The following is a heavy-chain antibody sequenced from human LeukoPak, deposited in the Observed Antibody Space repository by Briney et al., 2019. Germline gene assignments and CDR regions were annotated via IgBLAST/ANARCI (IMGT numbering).Heavy chain of an antibody. D-gene: IGHD3-22*01. Sequence: GGSLRLSCAASGFTVSRSYMTWVRQAPGKGLEWVSLIYSGGNTYYADSVKGRFTISRDNAKNSLYLQMNSLRAEDTAVYYCVRDRGRYDSSGYYYEGYFDYWGQGTLVTVSS. V-gene: IGHV3-53*01. J-gene: IGHJ4*02. CDR2: IYSGGNT. CDR3: VRDRGRYDSSGYYYEGYFDY. CDR1: GFTVSRSY.